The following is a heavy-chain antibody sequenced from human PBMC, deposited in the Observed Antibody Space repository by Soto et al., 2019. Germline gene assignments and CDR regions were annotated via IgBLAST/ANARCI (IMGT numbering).Heavy chain of an antibody. Sequence: ASVKVSCKASGYTFTSYDINWVRQASGQGLEWLGWMNPKSGQKAYVEKFQGRVTMTANTSISTAYMELSSLRSDDTAVYYCARDIGPALDWFGPWGKGTLVTVSS. CDR2: MNPKSGQK. J-gene: IGHJ5*02. CDR1: GYTFTSYD. V-gene: IGHV1-8*01. D-gene: IGHD5-18*01. CDR3: ARDIGPALDWFGP.